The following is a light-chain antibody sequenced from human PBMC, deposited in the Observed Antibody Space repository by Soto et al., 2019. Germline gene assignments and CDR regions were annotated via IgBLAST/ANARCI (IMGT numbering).Light chain of an antibody. Sequence: DIVMTQSPDSLAVSLGERATINCKSSQNILYSSNNKNYLAWYQQKPGQPPKLLIYWAYTRESGVPDRFSGSGSGTDFTLTISSLQAEDVAVYYCQQYYSTPFTFGPGTKVDI. CDR1: QNILYSSNNKNY. V-gene: IGKV4-1*01. CDR2: WAY. CDR3: QQYYSTPFT. J-gene: IGKJ3*01.